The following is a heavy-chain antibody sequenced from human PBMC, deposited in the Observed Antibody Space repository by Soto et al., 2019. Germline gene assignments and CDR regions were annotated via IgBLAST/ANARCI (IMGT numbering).Heavy chain of an antibody. V-gene: IGHV3-21*01. CDR1: GFTFSSYS. J-gene: IGHJ4*02. CDR2: ISSSSSYI. D-gene: IGHD5-12*01. Sequence: GSLRLSCAASGFTFSSYSMNWVRQAPGKGLEWVSSISSSSSYIYYADSVKGRFTISRDNAKNSLYLQMNSLRAEDTAVYYCALQNDIVATTFDYWGQGTLVTVSS. CDR3: ALQNDIVATTFDY.